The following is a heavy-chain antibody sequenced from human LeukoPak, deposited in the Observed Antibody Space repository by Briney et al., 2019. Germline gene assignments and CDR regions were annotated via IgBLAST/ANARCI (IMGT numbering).Heavy chain of an antibody. CDR3: AGGPEGGWGFYFDY. CDR1: GYTFTGYY. CDR2: INPNSGGT. D-gene: IGHD3-16*01. J-gene: IGHJ4*02. Sequence: ASVKVSCKASGYTFTGYYMHWVRQAPGQGLEWMGWINPNSGGTNYAQKFQGRVTMTRDTSISTAYMELSRLRSDDTAVYYCAGGPEGGWGFYFDYWGQGTLVTVSS. V-gene: IGHV1-2*02.